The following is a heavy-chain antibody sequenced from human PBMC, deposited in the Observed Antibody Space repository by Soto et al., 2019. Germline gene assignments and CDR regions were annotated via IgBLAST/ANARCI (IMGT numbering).Heavy chain of an antibody. CDR1: GYTFTSYA. Sequence: ASVKVSCKASGYTFTSYAMHWVRQAPGQRLEWMGWINAGNGNTKYSQKFQGRVTITRDTSASTAYMELSSLRSEDTAVYYCARDRIGMAAREEYNWFDPWGQGTLVTVSS. D-gene: IGHD6-6*01. V-gene: IGHV1-3*01. J-gene: IGHJ5*02. CDR3: ARDRIGMAAREEYNWFDP. CDR2: INAGNGNT.